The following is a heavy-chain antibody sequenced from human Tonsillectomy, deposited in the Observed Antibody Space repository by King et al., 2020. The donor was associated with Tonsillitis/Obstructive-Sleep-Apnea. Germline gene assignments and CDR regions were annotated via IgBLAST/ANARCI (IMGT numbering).Heavy chain of an antibody. J-gene: IGHJ4*02. CDR3: ARSAPGTGNTPFEY. Sequence: VQLVESGAEVKKPGESLKISCKGSGYRLTSHWIGWVRQMPGKGLEWMGILYPSDPDTRYSPLFQGQVTISAGKSLSTAYLQWSSLKASDTAIYYCARSAPGTGNTPFEYWGQGTLVTVSS. CDR2: LYPSDPDT. D-gene: IGHD1-7*01. V-gene: IGHV5-51*01. CDR1: GYRLTSHW.